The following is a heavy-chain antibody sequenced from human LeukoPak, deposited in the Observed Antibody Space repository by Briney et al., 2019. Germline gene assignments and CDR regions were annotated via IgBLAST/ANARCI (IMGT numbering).Heavy chain of an antibody. V-gene: IGHV3-33*01. CDR1: GFTFSTYG. D-gene: IGHD6-19*01. J-gene: IGHJ3*02. CDR3: ARAKDNSGRDGFDI. Sequence: GGSLRLSCAASGFTFSTYGIHWVRQAPGKGLEWVAVIRYDGSNKYYADSVKGRFTISRDNSKNTLYLQMNSLRAEDTAVYYCARAKDNSGRDGFDIWGQGTMVTVSS. CDR2: IRYDGSNK.